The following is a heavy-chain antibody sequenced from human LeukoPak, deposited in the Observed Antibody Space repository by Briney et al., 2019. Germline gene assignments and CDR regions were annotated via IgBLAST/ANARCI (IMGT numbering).Heavy chain of an antibody. CDR3: AREDDYTSGWTSFDY. J-gene: IGHJ4*02. Sequence: PGGSLRLSCAASGFTFSTYEMYWVRQAPGKGLEYVPVISSDGVSTYYANSVKGRFTISRDNSKNTLYLQMGSLRPEDMAVYYCAREDDYTSGWTSFDYWGQGTLVTVSS. V-gene: IGHV3-64*01. CDR1: GFTFSTYE. D-gene: IGHD6-19*01. CDR2: ISSDGVST.